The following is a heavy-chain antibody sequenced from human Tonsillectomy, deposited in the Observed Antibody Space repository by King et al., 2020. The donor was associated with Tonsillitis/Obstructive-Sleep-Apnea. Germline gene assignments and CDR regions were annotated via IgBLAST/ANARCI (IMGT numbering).Heavy chain of an antibody. CDR3: ARDFWSGYYDRGLSGF. D-gene: IGHD3-3*01. J-gene: IGHJ4*02. CDR1: GFTFSSYW. V-gene: IGHV3-7*01. Sequence: VQLVESGGGLVQPGGSLRLSCAASGFTFSSYWMSWVRQAPGKGLEWVANIKQDGSEKYYVDSVKGRFTISRDNAKNSLYLQMNSLRAEDTAVYYCARDFWSGYYDRGLSGFWGQGTLVTVSS. CDR2: IKQDGSEK.